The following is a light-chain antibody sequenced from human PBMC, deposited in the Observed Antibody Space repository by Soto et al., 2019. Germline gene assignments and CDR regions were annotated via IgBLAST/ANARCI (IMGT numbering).Light chain of an antibody. CDR2: DAS. J-gene: IGKJ2*01. Sequence: AIPLTQSPSSLSASAGDRVTITCRASQGISSALAWYQQKPGKPPNLLIYDASSLETGVPSRFSGSGSGTDFTLTISSLQPEDFATYYCQQFNSYPQAFGQGTKLEIK. CDR1: QGISSA. V-gene: IGKV1-13*02. CDR3: QQFNSYPQA.